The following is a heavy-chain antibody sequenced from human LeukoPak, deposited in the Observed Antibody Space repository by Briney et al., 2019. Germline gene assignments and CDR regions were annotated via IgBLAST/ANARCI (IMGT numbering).Heavy chain of an antibody. Sequence: ASVTVSCKASGYTFTVYYMHWVRQAPGQGLEWMGWINPNSGGTNYAQKFQGRVTMTRDTSISTAYMELSRLRSDDTAVYYCARAPSRGWQQLVLGGQGTLVTVSS. V-gene: IGHV1-2*02. CDR3: ARAPSRGWQQLVL. CDR1: GYTFTVYY. CDR2: INPNSGGT. D-gene: IGHD6-13*01. J-gene: IGHJ4*02.